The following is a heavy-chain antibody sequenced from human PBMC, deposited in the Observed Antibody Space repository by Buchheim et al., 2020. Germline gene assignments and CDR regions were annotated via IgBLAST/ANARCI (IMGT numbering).Heavy chain of an antibody. D-gene: IGHD3-3*01. J-gene: IGHJ6*02. Sequence: QVQLVQSGGEVKKPGASVKVSCKASGYTFRNYGISWVRQAPGQGLEWMGWISGYNGKTNYAQNLQGRVTMTTEISTTTAYMELRSLRSDDTAVYYCARGNQEYDFWSGQFYYYGMDVWGQGTT. CDR1: GYTFRNYG. V-gene: IGHV1-18*01. CDR3: ARGNQEYDFWSGQFYYYGMDV. CDR2: ISGYNGKT.